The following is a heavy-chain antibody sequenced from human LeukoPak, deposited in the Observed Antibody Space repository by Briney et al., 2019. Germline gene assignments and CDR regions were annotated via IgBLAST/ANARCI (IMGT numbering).Heavy chain of an antibody. D-gene: IGHD6-19*01. CDR2: IYSGGST. Sequence: PGGSQRLSCAASGFSVSSNYMSWVRQAPGKGLEWVSIIYSGGSTYYADSVKGRFTISRDDFKHTVYLQMNNLRAEDTAVYYCARASEGSAWYVDSWGQGTLVTVSS. V-gene: IGHV3-53*01. CDR3: ARASEGSAWYVDS. J-gene: IGHJ4*02. CDR1: GFSVSSNY.